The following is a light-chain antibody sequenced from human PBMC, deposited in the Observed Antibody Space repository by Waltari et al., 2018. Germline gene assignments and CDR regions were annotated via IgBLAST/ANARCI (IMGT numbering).Light chain of an antibody. V-gene: IGKV1-39*01. CDR3: EQGYVTPRT. Sequence: DIQMTQSPSSLSASVGDRVTITCRASQSVNNYLHWYQQQAGKAPKLLIYGASSLHRGVPSRFSGGGSGTDFTLTISGLQAEDFATYYCEQGYVTPRTFGQGTKLEI. CDR2: GAS. CDR1: QSVNNY. J-gene: IGKJ2*01.